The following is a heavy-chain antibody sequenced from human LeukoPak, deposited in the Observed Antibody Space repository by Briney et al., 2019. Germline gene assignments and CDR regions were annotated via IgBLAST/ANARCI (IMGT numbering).Heavy chain of an antibody. J-gene: IGHJ5*02. CDR2: ISGSGGST. CDR3: AQDLGYCSTTSCLP. V-gene: IGHV3-23*01. Sequence: GGSLRLSCAASGFTVSSYAMNWGRQAPGKGLEWVSSISGSGGSTYYADSVEGRFTISRDNSKKTLYLQMNSLRAEDTAIYYCAQDLGYCSTTSCLPWGQGTLVTVSS. CDR1: GFTVSSYA. D-gene: IGHD2-2*01.